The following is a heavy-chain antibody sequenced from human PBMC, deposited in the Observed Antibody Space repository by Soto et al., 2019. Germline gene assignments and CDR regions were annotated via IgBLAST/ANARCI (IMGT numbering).Heavy chain of an antibody. CDR1: GFTFNNYA. J-gene: IGHJ4*02. CDR3: AKGHDIVVVPTVDY. D-gene: IGHD2-15*01. Sequence: GGSLRLSCAASGFTFNNYARSWVRQAPGKVLEWVSGISSTGGGTYYADPVKGRFTISRDNSKNTLFLQMNNLRAGDRALYYCAKGHDIVVVPTVDYWGQGTLVTVSS. CDR2: ISSTGGGT. V-gene: IGHV3-23*01.